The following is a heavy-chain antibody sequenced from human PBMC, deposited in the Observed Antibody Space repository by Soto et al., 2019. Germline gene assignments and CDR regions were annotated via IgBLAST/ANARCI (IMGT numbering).Heavy chain of an antibody. CDR3: AKALGELSPESYDY. Sequence: QVQLVESGGGVVQPGTSLRLSCAASGFKFSFFAMHWVRQAPGKGLEWVAVISYDGSEKYYADSVKGRFSISRDNSKNTLTLQMNSLRPDDTAVDFCAKALGELSPESYDYWGQGTLITVSS. CDR1: GFKFSFFA. D-gene: IGHD3-16*02. CDR2: ISYDGSEK. J-gene: IGHJ4*02. V-gene: IGHV3-30*18.